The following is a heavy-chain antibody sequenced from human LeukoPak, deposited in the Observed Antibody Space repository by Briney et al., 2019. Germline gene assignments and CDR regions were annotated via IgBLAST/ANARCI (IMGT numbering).Heavy chain of an antibody. J-gene: IGHJ4*02. Sequence: GESLKTSCKGSGYSFTSYWIGWVRQMPGKGLEWMGIIYPGDSDTRYSPSFQGQVTISADKSISTAYLQWSSLKASDTAMYYCARQLLWFGELSAPFDYWGQGTLVTVSS. CDR3: ARQLLWFGELSAPFDY. V-gene: IGHV5-51*01. CDR2: IYPGDSDT. D-gene: IGHD3-10*01. CDR1: GYSFTSYW.